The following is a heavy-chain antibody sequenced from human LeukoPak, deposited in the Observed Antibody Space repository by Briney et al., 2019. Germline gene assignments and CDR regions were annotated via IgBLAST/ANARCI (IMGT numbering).Heavy chain of an antibody. J-gene: IGHJ3*02. V-gene: IGHV1-45*02. D-gene: IGHD3-10*01. Sequence: ASVKVSCKASGYIFTYRYVHWVRQAPGQALEWMGWITPFNGNTNYAQKFQDRVTITRDRSMRTAYMELSSLRSEDTAMYYCASSTGGSGILFDIWGQGTMVTVSS. CDR1: GYIFTYRY. CDR2: ITPFNGNT. CDR3: ASSTGGSGILFDI.